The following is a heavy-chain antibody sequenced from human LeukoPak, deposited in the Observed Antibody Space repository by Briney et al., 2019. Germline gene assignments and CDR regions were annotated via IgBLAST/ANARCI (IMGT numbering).Heavy chain of an antibody. CDR2: ISYDGSNK. D-gene: IGHD1-14*01. Sequence: GGSLRLSCAASGFTFSSYAMHWVRQAPGKGLEWVAVISYDGSNKYYADSVKGRFTISGDNSKNTLYLQMNSLRAEDTAVYYCAKVAGIRTTAFDYWGQGTLVTVSS. CDR1: GFTFSSYA. J-gene: IGHJ4*02. CDR3: AKVAGIRTTAFDY. V-gene: IGHV3-30*04.